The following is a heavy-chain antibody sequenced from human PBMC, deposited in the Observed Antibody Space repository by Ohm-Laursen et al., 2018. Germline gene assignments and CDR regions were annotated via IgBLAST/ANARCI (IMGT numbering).Heavy chain of an antibody. D-gene: IGHD4-17*01. V-gene: IGHV4-31*02. J-gene: IGHJ6*02. CDR1: GGSLSGYY. CDR3: AKDRFSTVTYYYGMDV. CDR2: IYYSGST. Sequence: QTLTLTCAVYGGSLSGYYWSWIRQHPGKGLEWIGYIYYSGSTYYNPSLKSRVTISVDTSKNQFSLKLSPVTAADTAVYYCAKDRFSTVTYYYGMDVWGQGTTVTVSS.